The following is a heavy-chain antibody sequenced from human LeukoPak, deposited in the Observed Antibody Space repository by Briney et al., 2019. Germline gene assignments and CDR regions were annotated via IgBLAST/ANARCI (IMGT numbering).Heavy chain of an antibody. D-gene: IGHD6-19*01. Sequence: GGSLRLSCAASGFTFSSHAMSWVRQAPGKGLEWVSVIYSGGSTYYADSVKGRFTISRDNSKNTLYLQMNSLRAEDTAVYYCASSFTSSSGWYYFDYWGQGTLVTVSS. V-gene: IGHV3-53*01. CDR2: IYSGGST. CDR3: ASSFTSSSGWYYFDY. CDR1: GFTFSSHA. J-gene: IGHJ4*02.